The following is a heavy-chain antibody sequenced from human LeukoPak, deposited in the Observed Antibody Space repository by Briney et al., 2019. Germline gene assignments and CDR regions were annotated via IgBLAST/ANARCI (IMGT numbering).Heavy chain of an antibody. CDR2: ISTYNGNT. CDR1: GYTFTSYD. J-gene: IGHJ5*02. Sequence: ASVRLSCKASGYTFTSYDISWVRQAPGQGLEWMGWISTYNGNTNYAQKLQGRVTMTTDTITTTAYMELRSLRSDDTAVYYCARDHSWNWFDPWGKGTPVSSSS. D-gene: IGHD1-26*01. CDR3: ARDHSWNWFDP. V-gene: IGHV1-18*01.